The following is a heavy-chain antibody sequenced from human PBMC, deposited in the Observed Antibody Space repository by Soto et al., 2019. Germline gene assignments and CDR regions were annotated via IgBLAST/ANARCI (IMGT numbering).Heavy chain of an antibody. Sequence: QVQLQESGPGLVKPSETLSLTCAVSGDSISTYYCMWIRQPPGKGLESIGYLYYGRSANYNPSLKCRVTLSVDTSTNQCSLTLSSMTAADTVVYYCVLRSMAVVPEYWGQGTLVTVSS. CDR2: LYYGRSA. V-gene: IGHV4-59*01. CDR1: GDSISTYY. J-gene: IGHJ4*02. CDR3: VLRSMAVVPEY. D-gene: IGHD3-22*01.